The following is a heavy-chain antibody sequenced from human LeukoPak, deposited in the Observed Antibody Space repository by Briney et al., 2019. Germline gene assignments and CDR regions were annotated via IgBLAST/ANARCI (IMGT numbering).Heavy chain of an antibody. CDR1: GGSISSYY. Sequence: PSETLSLTCTVSGGSISSYYWSWIRQPPGKGLEWIGYIYYSGSTYYNPSLKSRVTISVDTSKNQFSLKLSSVTAADTAVYYCASPKGGFYGSGKGAFDIWGQGTMVTVSS. V-gene: IGHV4-59*12. J-gene: IGHJ3*02. D-gene: IGHD3-10*01. CDR3: ASPKGGFYGSGKGAFDI. CDR2: IYYSGST.